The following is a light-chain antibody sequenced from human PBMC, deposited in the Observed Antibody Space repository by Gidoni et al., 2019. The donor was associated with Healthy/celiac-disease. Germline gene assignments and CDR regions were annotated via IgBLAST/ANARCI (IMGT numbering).Light chain of an antibody. V-gene: IGKV1-5*03. CDR1: QSISSW. CDR3: QQYNSYSTWT. CDR2: KAS. J-gene: IGKJ1*01. Sequence: DIQMTQSPSTLSASVGDRVTITCRASQSISSWLAWYQQKPGKAPKLLIYKASSLESGVPSRFSGSGSGTECTLTISSRQPDDFATYYCQQYNSYSTWTFGQGTKVEIK.